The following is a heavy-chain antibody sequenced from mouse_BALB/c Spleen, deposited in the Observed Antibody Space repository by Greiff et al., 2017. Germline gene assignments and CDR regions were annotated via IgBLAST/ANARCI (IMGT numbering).Heavy chain of an antibody. Sequence: VQLQQSGAELAKPGASVKMSCKASGYTFTSYWMHWVKQRPGQGLEWIGYINPSTGYTEYNQKLKDKATLTADKSSSTAYMQMSSMTSEDSTVYYCARCDYGYVTDWGEGTLVTVSA. V-gene: IGHV1-7*01. J-gene: IGHJ3*01. CDR1: GYTFTSYW. D-gene: IGHD1-2*01. CDR2: INPSTGYT. CDR3: ARCDYGYVTD.